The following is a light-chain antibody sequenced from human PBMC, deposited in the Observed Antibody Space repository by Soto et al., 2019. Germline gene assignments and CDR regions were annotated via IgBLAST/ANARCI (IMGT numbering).Light chain of an antibody. J-gene: IGKJ4*01. Sequence: IVVTQSPDSLGVSLGERATINCKSSQIVLYSSNNKNYLAWYQQKPGQPPKLLIYWASTRESGVPDRFSGSGSGTDFTLTISSLQAEDVAVYYCQQYYSTPLTFGGGTKVDIK. V-gene: IGKV4-1*01. CDR2: WAS. CDR3: QQYYSTPLT. CDR1: QIVLYSSNNKNY.